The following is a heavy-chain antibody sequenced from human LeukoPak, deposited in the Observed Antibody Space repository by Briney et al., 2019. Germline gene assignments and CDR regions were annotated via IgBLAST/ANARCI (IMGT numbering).Heavy chain of an antibody. J-gene: IGHJ4*02. CDR1: GFTFSSYS. Sequence: PGGSLRLSCAASGFTFSSYSMNWVRQAPGKGLEWVSSISSSSSYIYYADSVKGRFTISRDNAKNSLYLQMNSLRAEDTAVYYCARDPLAGYSSPSEGDYWGQGTLVTVSS. V-gene: IGHV3-21*01. CDR2: ISSSSSYI. CDR3: ARDPLAGYSSPSEGDY. D-gene: IGHD6-13*01.